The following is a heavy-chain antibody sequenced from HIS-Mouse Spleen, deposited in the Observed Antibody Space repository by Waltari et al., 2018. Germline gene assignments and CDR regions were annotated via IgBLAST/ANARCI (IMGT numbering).Heavy chain of an antibody. J-gene: IGHJ4*02. Sequence: QVQLVQSGAEVKQPGASVNVSCKASGSTFHSYDINWVGQATGQGLEWMGWMNPNSGNTGYAQKFQGRVTMTRNTSISTAYMELSSLRSEDTAVYYCARGHDYSNYFDYWGQGTLVTVSS. CDR3: ARGHDYSNYFDY. CDR2: MNPNSGNT. D-gene: IGHD4-4*01. CDR1: GSTFHSYD. V-gene: IGHV1-8*01.